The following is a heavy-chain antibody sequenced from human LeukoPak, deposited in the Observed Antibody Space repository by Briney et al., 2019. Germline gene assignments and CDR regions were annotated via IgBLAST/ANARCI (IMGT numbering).Heavy chain of an antibody. V-gene: IGHV4-4*07. Sequence: KPSETLSLTCTVSGGSISSYYWSWIRQPAGKGLEWIGRISTSGSTNYNPSLKSRLTMSVDTSKNQFSLQLSSVTAADTAVYSCARGIQLWLLDYWGQGTLVTVSS. J-gene: IGHJ4*02. D-gene: IGHD5-18*01. CDR1: GGSISSYY. CDR2: ISTSGST. CDR3: ARGIQLWLLDY.